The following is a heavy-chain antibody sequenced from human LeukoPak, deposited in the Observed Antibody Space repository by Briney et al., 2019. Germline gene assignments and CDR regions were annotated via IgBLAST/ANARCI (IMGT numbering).Heavy chain of an antibody. V-gene: IGHV4-31*03. CDR1: GDSISSGGYY. CDR3: ARGDGYNIDY. D-gene: IGHD5-24*01. Sequence: SEALSLTCNVSGDSISSGGYYWSWIRQHPGKGLEWIGYIYYSGSTYYNPSLKSRLTISVDTSKNQFSLNLTSATAADTAVYYCARGDGYNIDYWGQGTPVTASS. CDR2: IYYSGST. J-gene: IGHJ4*02.